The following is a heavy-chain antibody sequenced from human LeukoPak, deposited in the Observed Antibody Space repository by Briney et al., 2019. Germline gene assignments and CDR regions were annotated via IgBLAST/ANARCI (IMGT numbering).Heavy chain of an antibody. CDR2: ISGSGGST. CDR1: GFTFSSYA. CDR3: AKGRVTVVITGIDY. V-gene: IGHV3-23*01. J-gene: IGHJ4*02. D-gene: IGHD3-22*01. Sequence: GESLRLSCAASGFTFSSYAMSWVRQAPGKGLEWVSGISGSGGSTYYADSVKGRFTISRDNSKNTLYLQMNSLRAEDTAVYYCAKGRVTVVITGIDYLGQGTLVTVSS.